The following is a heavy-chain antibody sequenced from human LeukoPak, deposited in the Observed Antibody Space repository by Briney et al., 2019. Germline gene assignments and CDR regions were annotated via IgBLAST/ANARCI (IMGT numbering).Heavy chain of an antibody. CDR2: IIPILGIA. Sequence: ASVEVSCKASGGTFSSYTISWVRQAPGQGLEWMGRIIPILGIANYAQKFQGRVTITADKSTSTAYMELSSLRSEDTAVYYCARGGLGYCSSTSCSTRRWFDPWGQGTLVTVSS. V-gene: IGHV1-69*02. J-gene: IGHJ5*02. CDR1: GGTFSSYT. CDR3: ARGGLGYCSSTSCSTRRWFDP. D-gene: IGHD2-2*01.